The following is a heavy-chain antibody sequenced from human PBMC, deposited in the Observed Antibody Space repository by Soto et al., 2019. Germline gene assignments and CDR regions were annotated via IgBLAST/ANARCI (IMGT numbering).Heavy chain of an antibody. CDR3: ARYPYSSGWAGGYYFDY. J-gene: IGHJ4*02. CDR1: GGSISSYY. V-gene: IGHV4-59*01. Sequence: QVQLQESGPGLVKPSETLSLTCTVSGGSISSYYWSWIRQPPGKGLEWIGYIYYSGSTNYNPSLKSRVTISVDTSKNPFSLKLSSVTAADTAVYYCARYPYSSGWAGGYYFDYWGQGTLVTVSS. D-gene: IGHD6-19*01. CDR2: IYYSGST.